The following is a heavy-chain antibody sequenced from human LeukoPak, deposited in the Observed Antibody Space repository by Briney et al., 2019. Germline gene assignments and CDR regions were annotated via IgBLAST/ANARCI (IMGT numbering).Heavy chain of an antibody. J-gene: IGHJ4*02. V-gene: IGHV3-9*01. D-gene: IGHD4-17*01. Sequence: PGGSLRLSCAASGFTFDDYAMHWVRQAPGKGLEWVSGISWNSGSIGYADSVKGRFTISRDNAKNSLYLQMNSLRAEDTALYNCAKDMPRSGVTTYLFDYWGQGTLVTVSS. CDR2: ISWNSGSI. CDR1: GFTFDDYA. CDR3: AKDMPRSGVTTYLFDY.